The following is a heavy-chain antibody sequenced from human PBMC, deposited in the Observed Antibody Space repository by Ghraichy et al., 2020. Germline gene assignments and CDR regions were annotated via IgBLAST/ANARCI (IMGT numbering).Heavy chain of an antibody. D-gene: IGHD5-18*01. Sequence: SETLSLTCAVYGGSFSGYYWSWIRQSPGKGLEWIGEINHSGSTNYNPSLKSRVTISVDTSKNQFSLKLSSVTAADTAVYYCARVQLSWDAFDIWGQGTMVTVSS. V-gene: IGHV4-34*01. CDR3: ARVQLSWDAFDI. CDR1: GGSFSGYY. J-gene: IGHJ3*02. CDR2: INHSGST.